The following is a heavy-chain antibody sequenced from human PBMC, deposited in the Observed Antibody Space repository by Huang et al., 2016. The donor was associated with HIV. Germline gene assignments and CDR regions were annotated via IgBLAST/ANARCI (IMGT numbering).Heavy chain of an antibody. CDR1: GFTFSSYS. CDR2: SSSTGSAK. V-gene: IGHV3-48*01. J-gene: IGHJ4*02. Sequence: EVHLVESGGGLVQPGGSLGLSCAASGFTFSSYSMNWVRQTPGKGLEWVSYSSSTGSAKYYADSVKDRFTISRDNANNSLYLQMNSLRAEDAGVYFCAMGYGPFDFWGQGTLVTVSS. CDR3: AMGYGPFDF. D-gene: IGHD5-18*01.